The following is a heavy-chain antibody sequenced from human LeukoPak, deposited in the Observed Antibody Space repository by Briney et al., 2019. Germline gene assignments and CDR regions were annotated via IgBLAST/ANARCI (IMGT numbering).Heavy chain of an antibody. CDR3: ARAVADRFDY. V-gene: IGHV4-59*12. CDR2: IYYSGST. CDR1: GGSISSYY. Sequence: SETLSLTCTVSGGSISSYYWSWIRQPPGKGLEWIGYIYYSGSTNYNPSLKSRVTISVDTSKNQFSLKLSSVTAADTAVYYCARAVADRFDYWGQGTLVTVSS. J-gene: IGHJ4*02. D-gene: IGHD2-15*01.